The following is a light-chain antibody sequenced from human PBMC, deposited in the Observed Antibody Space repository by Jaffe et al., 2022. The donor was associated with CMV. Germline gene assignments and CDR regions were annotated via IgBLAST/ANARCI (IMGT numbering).Light chain of an antibody. CDR3: ATWDDSRSDLYWV. CDR1: SSNIGINY. V-gene: IGLV1-47*01. J-gene: IGLJ3*02. CDR2: RNN. Sequence: QSVLTQPPSASGTPGQKVTISCSGSSSNIGINYVYWYQQLPGTAPKLLIYRNNQRPSGVPDRFSGSKSGTSASLAISGLRSEDEADYYCATWDDSRSDLYWVFGGGTKLTVL.